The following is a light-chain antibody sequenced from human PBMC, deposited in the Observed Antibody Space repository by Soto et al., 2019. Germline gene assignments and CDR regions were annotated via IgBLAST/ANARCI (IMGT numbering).Light chain of an antibody. CDR1: SSDVGGYNY. Sequence: QSALTQPASVSGSPGQSITISCTGTSSDVGGYNYVSWYQQQPGKAPKLMIYEVSNRPSGVSNRFSGYKSGNTASLTISGLQAEDESDYYCSSYTSSSTLMVFGGGTKVTVL. CDR3: SSYTSSSTLMV. CDR2: EVS. V-gene: IGLV2-14*01. J-gene: IGLJ2*01.